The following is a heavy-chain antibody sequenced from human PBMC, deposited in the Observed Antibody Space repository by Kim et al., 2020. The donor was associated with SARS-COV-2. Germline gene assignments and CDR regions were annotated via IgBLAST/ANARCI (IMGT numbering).Heavy chain of an antibody. V-gene: IGHV3-7*01. CDR1: GFTFSSYW. CDR3: ARETKGPITMVRGVIIPNWFDP. Sequence: GGSLRLSCAASGFTFSSYWMSWVRQAPGKGLEWVANIKQDGSEKYYVDSVKGRFTISRDNAKNSLYLQMNSLRAEDTAVYYCARETKGPITMVRGVIIPNWFDPWGQGTLVTVSS. D-gene: IGHD3-10*01. J-gene: IGHJ5*02. CDR2: IKQDGSEK.